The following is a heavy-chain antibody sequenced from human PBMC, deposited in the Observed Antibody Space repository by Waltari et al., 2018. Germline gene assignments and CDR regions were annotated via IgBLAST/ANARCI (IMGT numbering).Heavy chain of an antibody. CDR2: INYDGRQK. V-gene: IGHV3-7*01. J-gene: IGHJ4*02. CDR3: AKSRGFEY. D-gene: IGHD2-2*01. CDR1: GFTFSRYW. Sequence: EVQLVESGGGLVQPGGSLRLSCGASGFTFSRYWMSWVRQTPGKGLKWVANINYDGRQKYYVDSVKGRLTISRDNAKNSVYLQMNSLRVEDTAVYYCAKSRGFEYWGQGALITVSS.